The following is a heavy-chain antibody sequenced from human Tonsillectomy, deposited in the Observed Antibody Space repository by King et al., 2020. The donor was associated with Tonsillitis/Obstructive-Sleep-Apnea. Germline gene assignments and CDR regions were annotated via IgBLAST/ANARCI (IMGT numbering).Heavy chain of an antibody. J-gene: IGHJ6*04. CDR1: GFTFSSYA. Sequence: VQLVESGGGLEQPGGSLRLSCSASGFTFSSYAMSWVRKAPGKGLEWGSAISGIGGSRYYADSVKGRFTIYRDNSKNTLLLQMNRLRAGDTAVYYCAKDQRPYCTSTSCYSVDVWGKGTTVTVSS. V-gene: IGHV3-23*04. CDR3: AKDQRPYCTSTSCYSVDV. D-gene: IGHD2-2*01. CDR2: ISGIGGSR.